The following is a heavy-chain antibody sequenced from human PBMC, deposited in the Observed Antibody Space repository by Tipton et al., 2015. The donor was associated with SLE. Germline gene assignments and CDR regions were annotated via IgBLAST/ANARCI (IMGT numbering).Heavy chain of an antibody. J-gene: IGHJ4*02. CDR2: IYYSGST. Sequence: TLSLTCTVSGGSISSYYWGWIRQPPGKGLEWIGSIYYSGSTYYNPSLKSRVTISVDTSKNQFSLKLSSVTAADTAVYYCARVTFGGVIAADYWGQGTLVTVSS. D-gene: IGHD3-16*02. V-gene: IGHV4-39*07. CDR3: ARVTFGGVIAADY. CDR1: GGSISSYY.